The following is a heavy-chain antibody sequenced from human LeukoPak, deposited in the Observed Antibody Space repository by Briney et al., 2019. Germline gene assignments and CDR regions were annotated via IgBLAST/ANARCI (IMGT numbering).Heavy chain of an antibody. D-gene: IGHD3-16*01. J-gene: IGHJ6*02. CDR1: GFTFSSYV. Sequence: GGSLRLSCAASGFTFSSYVMHWVRQTPGKGLEWVAVISYDGSNKYYADSVKGRFTISRDNSKNTQYLQMNSLRAEDTAVYYCARVGRITYYYYYYGMDVWGQGTTVTVSS. CDR3: ARVGRITYYYYYYGMDV. CDR2: ISYDGSNK. V-gene: IGHV3-30-3*01.